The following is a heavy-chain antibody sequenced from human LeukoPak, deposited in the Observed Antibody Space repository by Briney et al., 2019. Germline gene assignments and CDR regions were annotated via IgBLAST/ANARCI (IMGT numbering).Heavy chain of an antibody. CDR3: AKDPVRDYGDYGVPRYFDY. Sequence: GGSLRLSCAASGFTFSDHYMTWIRQAPGKGLEWVSYISDSGYTIHYADSVRGRFTISRDNAKNSLFLQMNSLRAEDTAVYYCAKDPVRDYGDYGVPRYFDYWGQGTLVTVSS. D-gene: IGHD4-17*01. CDR2: ISDSGYTI. V-gene: IGHV3-11*04. J-gene: IGHJ4*02. CDR1: GFTFSDHY.